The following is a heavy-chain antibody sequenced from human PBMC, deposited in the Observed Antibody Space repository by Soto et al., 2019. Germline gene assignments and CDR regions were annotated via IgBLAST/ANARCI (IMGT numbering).Heavy chain of an antibody. V-gene: IGHV1-58*01. Sequence: SVKVSCKASGFTFTSSAAQWVRQARGQRLEWIGWIVVGSGNTNYAQKFQERVTITRDMSTSTAYMELSSLRSEDTAVYYCAADIHLRYFDWLPDYWGQGTLVTVSS. D-gene: IGHD3-9*01. CDR3: AADIHLRYFDWLPDY. J-gene: IGHJ4*02. CDR1: GFTFTSSA. CDR2: IVVGSGNT.